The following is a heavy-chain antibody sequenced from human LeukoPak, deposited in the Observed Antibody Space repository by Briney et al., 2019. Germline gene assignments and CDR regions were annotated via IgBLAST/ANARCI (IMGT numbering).Heavy chain of an antibody. D-gene: IGHD2-15*01. CDR3: ARTLATDGCCSGGSCPRGNWFDP. Sequence: GGSLRLSCAASGFTFSNYWMSWVRQAPGKGLEWVANINQDGSAKYYVDSMEGRFTISRDNAKNSLYLQMNSLRAEDTAVYYCARTLATDGCCSGGSCPRGNWFDPWGQGTLVTVSS. J-gene: IGHJ5*02. CDR1: GFTFSNYW. CDR2: INQDGSAK. V-gene: IGHV3-7*01.